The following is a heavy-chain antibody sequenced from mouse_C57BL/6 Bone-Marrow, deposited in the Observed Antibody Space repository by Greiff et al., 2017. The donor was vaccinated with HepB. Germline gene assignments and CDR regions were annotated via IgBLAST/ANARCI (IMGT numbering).Heavy chain of an antibody. CDR2: INPGSGGT. J-gene: IGHJ3*01. D-gene: IGHD3-2*02. CDR1: GYAFTNYL. V-gene: IGHV1-54*01. CDR3: ARPTAQARFAY. Sequence: QVQLQQSGAELVRPGTSVKVSCKASGYAFTNYLIEWVKQRPGQGLEWIGVINPGSGGTNYNEKFKDKATLTADKSSSTAYMQLSSLTSEDSAVYFCARPTAQARFAYWGQGTLVTVSA.